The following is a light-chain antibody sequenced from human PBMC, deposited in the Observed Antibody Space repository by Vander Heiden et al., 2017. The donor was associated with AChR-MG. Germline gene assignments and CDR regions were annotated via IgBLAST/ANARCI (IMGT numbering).Light chain of an antibody. Sequence: EIVLTQSPGTLSLSPGERATLSCRASQNVRDNYLAWYQQKPGQAPRLLIYGASNRATGIPDRFSGSGSGTDFSLTISRLEPEDFAVFYCQQYGSPPYTFGQGTKLEIK. V-gene: IGKV3-20*01. CDR3: QQYGSPPYT. CDR1: QNVRDNY. J-gene: IGKJ2*01. CDR2: GAS.